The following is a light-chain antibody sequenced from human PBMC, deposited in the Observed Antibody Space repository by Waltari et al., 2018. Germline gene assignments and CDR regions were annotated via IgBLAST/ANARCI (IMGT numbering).Light chain of an antibody. V-gene: IGKV3-20*01. CDR3: QNHERLPAT. J-gene: IGKJ1*01. CDR1: QSVRTY. Sequence: ELELTQSPGTLSLSPGERATLSCRASQSVRTYLAWYQQKPGQAPRLLIYGASTRATGIPDRFSGSGSGTDFSLTISRLEPEDAAVYYCQNHERLPATFGQGTKVEIK. CDR2: GAS.